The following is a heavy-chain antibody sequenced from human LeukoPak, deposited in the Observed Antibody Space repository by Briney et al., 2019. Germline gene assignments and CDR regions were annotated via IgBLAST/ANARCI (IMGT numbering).Heavy chain of an antibody. V-gene: IGHV4-39*01. J-gene: IGHJ6*02. Sequence: SETLSLTCTVSGGSIRSSYYYWGWIRQPPGKGLEWIGSIYYSGSTYYNPSLKSRVTISVDTSKNQFSLKLSSVTAADTAVYYCARMDRYCSSTSCYYYYYYGMDVWGQGTTVTVSS. D-gene: IGHD2-2*01. CDR1: GGSIRSSYYY. CDR3: ARMDRYCSSTSCYYYYYYGMDV. CDR2: IYYSGST.